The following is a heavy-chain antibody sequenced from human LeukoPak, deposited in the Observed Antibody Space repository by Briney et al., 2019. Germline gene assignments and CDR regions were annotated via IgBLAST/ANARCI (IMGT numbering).Heavy chain of an antibody. CDR2: MNPNSGNT. CDR1: GYTFTSYD. Sequence: ASVKVSCKASGYTFTSYDINWVRQATGQGLEWMGWMNPNSGNTSYAQKFQGRVTMTRNTSISTAYMELSSLRSEDTAVYYCARGVMTTVTTVDYWGQGTLVTVSS. D-gene: IGHD4-17*01. J-gene: IGHJ4*02. V-gene: IGHV1-8*01. CDR3: ARGVMTTVTTVDY.